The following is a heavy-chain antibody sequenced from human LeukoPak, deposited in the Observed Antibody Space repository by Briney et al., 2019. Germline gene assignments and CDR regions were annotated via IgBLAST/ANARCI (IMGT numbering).Heavy chain of an antibody. J-gene: IGHJ6*02. CDR1: GGTFSSYA. CDR2: IIPILGIA. D-gene: IGHD6-6*01. V-gene: IGHV1-69*04. Sequence: GSTVKVSCKASGGTFSSYAISWVRQAPGQGLEWMGRIIPILGIANYAQKFQGRVTITADKSTSTAYMELSSLRSEDTAVYYCARGTEYSSSPYYYGMDVWGQGTTVTVSS. CDR3: ARGTEYSSSPYYYGMDV.